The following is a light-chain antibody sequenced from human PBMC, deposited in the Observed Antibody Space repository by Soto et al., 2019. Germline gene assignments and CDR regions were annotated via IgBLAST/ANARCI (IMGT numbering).Light chain of an antibody. CDR3: QQSYTSPTT. J-gene: IGKJ5*01. CDR1: QSIGKH. Sequence: DIQMTQSPSFLSASVGDRVTITCRASQSIGKHLNWYQQKPGKAPKFLIYGASTLQSGVPPRFTGRGSGTDFTLTVNSLQAEDFATYYCQQSYTSPTTFGQGTRLEI. V-gene: IGKV1-39*01. CDR2: GAS.